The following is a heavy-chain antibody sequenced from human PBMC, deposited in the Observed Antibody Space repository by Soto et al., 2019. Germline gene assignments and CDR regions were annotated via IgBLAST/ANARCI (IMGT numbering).Heavy chain of an antibody. CDR3: ARVIRCRGYCFGSFPFYY. CDR1: GGSFSGYY. CDR2: INHSGST. Sequence: QVQIQQWGAGLLKPSATLSLTCAVYGGSFSGYYWSWIRQPPGKGLEWIGEINHSGSTNYNPSLQSRVTISVDTSKNQFSQKLSSVTAADTAVYYCARVIRCRGYCFGSFPFYYLGQGTLVTVSS. V-gene: IGHV4-34*01. J-gene: IGHJ4*02. D-gene: IGHD2-21*01.